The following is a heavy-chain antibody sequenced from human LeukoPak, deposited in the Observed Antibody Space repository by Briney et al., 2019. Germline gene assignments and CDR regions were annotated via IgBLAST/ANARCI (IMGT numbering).Heavy chain of an antibody. D-gene: IGHD3-10*01. CDR3: AKDPVASMVRGVIDY. Sequence: GGSLRLSCAASGFTFSTYAMSWVRQAPGKGLEWVSAISDSGGGTFYADSVKGRFTISRDNSKNTLYLQMNSLRAEDTAVYYCAKDPVASMVRGVIDYWGQGTLVTVSS. V-gene: IGHV3-23*01. CDR1: GFTFSTYA. CDR2: ISDSGGGT. J-gene: IGHJ4*02.